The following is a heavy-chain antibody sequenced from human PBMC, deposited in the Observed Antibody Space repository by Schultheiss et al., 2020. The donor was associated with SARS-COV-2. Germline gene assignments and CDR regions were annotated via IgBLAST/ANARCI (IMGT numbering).Heavy chain of an antibody. CDR1: GGSFSGYY. Sequence: SETLSLTCAVYGGSFSGYYWSWIRQPPGKGLEWIGSIYTSGSTNYNPSLKSRVTISVDTSKNQFSLKLSSVTAADTAVYYCARDGKIQLMPSLWGQGTLVTVSS. J-gene: IGHJ4*02. V-gene: IGHV4-59*10. D-gene: IGHD5-18*01. CDR3: ARDGKIQLMPSL. CDR2: IYTSGST.